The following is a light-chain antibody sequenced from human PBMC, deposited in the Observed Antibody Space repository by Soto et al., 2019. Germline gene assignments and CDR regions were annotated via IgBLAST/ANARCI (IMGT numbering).Light chain of an antibody. CDR1: QGISNH. CDR3: QKYDRAPFT. J-gene: IGKJ3*01. V-gene: IGKV1-27*01. Sequence: DVQMTQSPSSLSASVGDRVTLTCRASQGISNHLAWYQQKPGKVPKLLIYGASALQSGVPSRFSGSGSGTDFTLTISSLQPEDVATYYCQKYDRAPFTFDPGTKVDIK. CDR2: GAS.